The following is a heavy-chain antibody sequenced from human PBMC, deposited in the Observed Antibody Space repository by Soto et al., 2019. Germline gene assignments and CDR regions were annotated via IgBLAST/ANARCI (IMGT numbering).Heavy chain of an antibody. Sequence: GGSLRLSCAASGFTFSSYGMHWVRQAPGKGLEWVAVISYDGSNKYYADSVKGRFTISRDNSKNTLYLQMNSLRAEDTAVYYCAIIGPYYGSGSLPIAATGRYYYYGMDVWGQGTTVTVSS. CDR3: AIIGPYYGSGSLPIAATGRYYYYGMDV. CDR1: GFTFSSYG. V-gene: IGHV3-30*03. D-gene: IGHD3-10*01. CDR2: ISYDGSNK. J-gene: IGHJ6*02.